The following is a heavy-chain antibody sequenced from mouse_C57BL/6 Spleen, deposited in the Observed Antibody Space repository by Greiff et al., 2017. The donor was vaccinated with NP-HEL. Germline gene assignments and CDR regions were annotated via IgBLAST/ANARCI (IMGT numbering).Heavy chain of an antibody. CDR1: GYTFTSYW. J-gene: IGHJ2*01. Sequence: QVQLQQPGAELVRPGSSVKLSCKASGYTFTSYWMHWVKQRPIQGLEWIGNIDPSDSDTHYNQKFKDKATLTVDKSSSTAYMQLSSLTSEDSAVYYCARRHYNYDEDYFDYWGQGTTLTVSS. D-gene: IGHD2-12*01. CDR3: ARRHYNYDEDYFDY. CDR2: IDPSDSDT. V-gene: IGHV1-52*01.